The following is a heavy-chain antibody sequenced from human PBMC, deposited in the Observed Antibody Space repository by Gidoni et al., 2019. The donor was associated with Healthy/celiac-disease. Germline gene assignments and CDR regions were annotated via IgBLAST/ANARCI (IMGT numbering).Heavy chain of an antibody. CDR1: GFPFSSYG. D-gene: IGHD4-17*01. Sequence: QVQLVESGGGVVQPGRSLRLSCAASGFPFSSYGMHWVRQALGKGLEWVAVIWYDGSNKYYADSVKGRFTISRDNSKNTLYLQMNSLRVEDTAVYYCARDRANGDYAENFDYWGQGTLVTVSS. CDR2: IWYDGSNK. CDR3: ARDRANGDYAENFDY. V-gene: IGHV3-33*01. J-gene: IGHJ4*02.